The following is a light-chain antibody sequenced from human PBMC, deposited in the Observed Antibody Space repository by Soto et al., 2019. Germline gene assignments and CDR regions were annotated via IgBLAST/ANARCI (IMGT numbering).Light chain of an antibody. Sequence: DIQMTQSPSSLSASVGDRVTITCQASQDIDNYLNWYQQKPGKAPKFLIYDASNLATGVPSRFSGSGSGTDFTFTISSLQPEDIATYYCQQYDNLPLTFGGGTRVEIK. V-gene: IGKV1-33*01. CDR3: QQYDNLPLT. J-gene: IGKJ4*01. CDR1: QDIDNY. CDR2: DAS.